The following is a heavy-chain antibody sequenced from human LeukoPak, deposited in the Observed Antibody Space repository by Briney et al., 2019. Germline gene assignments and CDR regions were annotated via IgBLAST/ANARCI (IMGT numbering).Heavy chain of an antibody. V-gene: IGHV3-21*01. CDR3: ARSRESMVRGLNYYGMDV. CDR1: GFTFSSYS. J-gene: IGHJ6*02. D-gene: IGHD3-10*01. Sequence: GGSLRLSCAASGFTFSSYSMNWVRQAPGKGLEWVSSISSSSSYIYYADSVKGRFTISRDNAKNSLYLQMNSLRAEDTAVYYCARSRESMVRGLNYYGMDVWGQGTTVTVSS. CDR2: ISSSSSYI.